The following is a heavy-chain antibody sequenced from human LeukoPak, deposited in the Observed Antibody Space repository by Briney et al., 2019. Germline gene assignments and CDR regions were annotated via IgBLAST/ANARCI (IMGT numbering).Heavy chain of an antibody. D-gene: IGHD5-18*01. CDR2: ISHDGSYE. Sequence: GGSLRLSCAASGFTFGSYGMHWVRQAPSKGLGWVAVISHDGSYENYVDSVKGRFTISRDNSKNTLYLQMNSLRAEDTAVYYCARDRVQIWSYVGTFDSWGQGTLVTVSS. J-gene: IGHJ4*02. CDR1: GFTFGSYG. CDR3: ARDRVQIWSYVGTFDS. V-gene: IGHV3-30*03.